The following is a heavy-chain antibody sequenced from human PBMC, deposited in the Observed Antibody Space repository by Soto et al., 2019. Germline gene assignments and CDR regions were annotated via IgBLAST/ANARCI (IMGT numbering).Heavy chain of an antibody. V-gene: IGHV3-33*01. CDR1: GFTFSSYG. CDR2: IWYDGSNK. Sequence: PGGSLRLSCAASGFTFSSYGMHWVRQAPGKGLEWVAVIWYDGSNKYYADSVKGRFTISRDNSKNTLYLQMNSLRAEDTAVYYCARVRSSSLLFRNYYYYGMDVWGQGTTVTVSS. D-gene: IGHD6-6*01. J-gene: IGHJ6*02. CDR3: ARVRSSSLLFRNYYYYGMDV.